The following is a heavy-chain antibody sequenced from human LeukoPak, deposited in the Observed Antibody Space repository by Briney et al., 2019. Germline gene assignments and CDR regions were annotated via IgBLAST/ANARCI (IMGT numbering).Heavy chain of an antibody. D-gene: IGHD6-19*01. CDR3: ASEYSSGWPHY. J-gene: IGHJ4*02. V-gene: IGHV3-23*01. Sequence: AGGSLRLSCAASGFTFSNYAMNWVRQAPGKGLEWVSAISGSGGSTYYADSVKGRFTISRDNSKNTLYLQMNSLRAEDTAVYYCASEYSSGWPHYWGQGTLVTVSS. CDR1: GFTFSNYA. CDR2: ISGSGGST.